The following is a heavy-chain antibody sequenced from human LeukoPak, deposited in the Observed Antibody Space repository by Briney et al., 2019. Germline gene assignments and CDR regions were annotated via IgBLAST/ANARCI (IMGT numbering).Heavy chain of an antibody. J-gene: IGHJ6*02. Sequence: GGSLRLSCAASGFTFSSYSMNWVRQAPGKGLEWVSSISSSSSYIYYADSVKGRFTISRDNAKNSLYLQMNSLRAEDTAVYYCARDAPDCSSTSCHEDYGMDVWGQGTTVTVSS. CDR3: ARDAPDCSSTSCHEDYGMDV. CDR1: GFTFSSYS. CDR2: ISSSSSYI. V-gene: IGHV3-21*01. D-gene: IGHD2-2*01.